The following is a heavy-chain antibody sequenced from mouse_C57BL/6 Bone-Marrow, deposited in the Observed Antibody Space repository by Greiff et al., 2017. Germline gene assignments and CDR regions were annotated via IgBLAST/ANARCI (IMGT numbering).Heavy chain of an antibody. J-gene: IGHJ2*01. D-gene: IGHD4-1*01. CDR3: ARLWDGDY. CDR1: GHTFTSYW. V-gene: IGHV1-59*01. CDR2: IDPSDSYT. Sequence: QVQLQQPGAELVRPGTSVKLSCKASGHTFTSYWMHWVKQRPGQGLEWIGVIDPSDSYTNYNQKFKGKATLTVDTSSSTAYMQLSSLTSEDSAVYYCARLWDGDYWGQGTTLTVSS.